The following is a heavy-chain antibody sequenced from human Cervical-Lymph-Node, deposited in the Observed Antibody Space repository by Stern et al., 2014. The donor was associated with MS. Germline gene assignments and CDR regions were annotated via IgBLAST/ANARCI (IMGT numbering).Heavy chain of an antibody. CDR2: ISSRGSTI. Sequence: VQLEESGGGLVKPGGSLRLSCAASGFTFSDYYMSWIRQAPGKGLEWVSYISSRGSTIYYTDSVKGRFTISRNNAKNSLYLQMNSLRAENTAVYYCARGPRVPAVIPDFDYWGQGTLVTVSS. CDR3: ARGPRVPAVIPDFDY. CDR1: GFTFSDYY. V-gene: IGHV3-11*01. D-gene: IGHD2-2*01. J-gene: IGHJ4*02.